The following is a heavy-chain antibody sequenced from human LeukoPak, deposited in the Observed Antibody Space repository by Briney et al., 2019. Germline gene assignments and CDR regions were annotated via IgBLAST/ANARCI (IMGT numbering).Heavy chain of an antibody. CDR2: IYTSGST. V-gene: IGHV4-61*02. Sequence: PSETLSLTCTVSGGSISSGSYYWSWIRQPGGKGLEWIGRIYTSGSTNYNPSLKSRVTISVDTSKNQFSLKLSSVTAADTAVYYCARVPAVLRYFDYPGEAEDVWGKGTTVTISS. J-gene: IGHJ6*04. D-gene: IGHD3-9*01. CDR3: ARVPAVLRYFDYPGEAEDV. CDR1: GGSISSGSYY.